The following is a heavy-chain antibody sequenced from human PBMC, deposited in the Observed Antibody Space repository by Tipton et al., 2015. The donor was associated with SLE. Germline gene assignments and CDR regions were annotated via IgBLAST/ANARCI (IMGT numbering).Heavy chain of an antibody. CDR3: AGLCSSTSCYQG. D-gene: IGHD2-2*01. V-gene: IGHV4-34*01. J-gene: IGHJ3*01. Sequence: TLSLTCAVYGGSFSGYYWSWIRQPPGKGLEWIGEINHSGSTNYNPSLKSRVTISVDTSKNQFSLKLSSVTAADTAVYYCAGLCSSTSCYQGGGQGTMVTVSS. CDR2: INHSGST. CDR1: GGSFSGYY.